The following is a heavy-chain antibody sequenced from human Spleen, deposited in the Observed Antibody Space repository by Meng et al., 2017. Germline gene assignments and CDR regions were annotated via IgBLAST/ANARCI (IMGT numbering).Heavy chain of an antibody. CDR1: GFTFSSYA. V-gene: IGHV3-23*01. CDR3: GKRISGWYYMDY. CDR2: ISCSGVTT. D-gene: IGHD6-19*01. J-gene: IGHJ4*02. Sequence: EVQLLESGGGWVQRGGSLRLSCAASGFTFSSYAMSWVRQAPGKGLEWVSGISCSGVTTYYADSVKGRFTISRDNSKNTLYLLMNSLRAEDTAVYYCGKRISGWYYMDYWGRGTLVTVSS.